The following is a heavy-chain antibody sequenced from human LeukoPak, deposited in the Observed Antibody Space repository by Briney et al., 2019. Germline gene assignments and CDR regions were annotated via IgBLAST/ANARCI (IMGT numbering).Heavy chain of an antibody. CDR3: ARGPGTFDP. V-gene: IGHV4-59*01. D-gene: IGHD1-14*01. Sequence: SSETLSLTCTVSGGSISGYYWSWIRQPPGKGLEWIGYIYYSGSTKYNPSLKSRVTILVDTSKNQFSLKLSSVTAADTAVYYCARGPGTFDPWGQGTLVTVSS. CDR1: GGSISGYY. J-gene: IGHJ5*02. CDR2: IYYSGST.